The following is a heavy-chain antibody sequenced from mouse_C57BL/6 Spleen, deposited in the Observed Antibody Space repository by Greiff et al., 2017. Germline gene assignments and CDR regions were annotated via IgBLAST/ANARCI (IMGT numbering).Heavy chain of an antibody. CDR1: GFTFTDYY. D-gene: IGHD1-1*01. V-gene: IGHV5-16*01. Sequence: EVMLLQSEGGLVKPGGSMKLSCKASGFTFTDYYMAWVRQVPDKGLEWVAKINYDGSNTYYMDSLKGSSIFSRDTATNTRYLQLISLRSEDTATDYCSRNENDFYGSLDVWGTGTTVTVSS. J-gene: IGHJ1*03. CDR2: INYDGSNT. CDR3: SRNENDFYGSLDV.